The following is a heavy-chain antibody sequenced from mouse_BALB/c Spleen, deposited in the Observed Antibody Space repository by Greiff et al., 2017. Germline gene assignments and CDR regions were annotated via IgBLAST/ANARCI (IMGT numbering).Heavy chain of an antibody. CDR2: ISSGGST. J-gene: IGHJ3*01. CDR3: ARGVPGFAY. Sequence: EVKSVESGGGLVKPGGSLKLSCAASGFTFSSYAMSWVRQTPEKRLEWVASISSGGSTYYADSVKGRFTISRDNARNILYLQMSSLRSEDTAMYYCARGVPGFAYWGQGTLVTVSA. D-gene: IGHD5-1*01. CDR1: GFTFSSYA. V-gene: IGHV5-6-5*01.